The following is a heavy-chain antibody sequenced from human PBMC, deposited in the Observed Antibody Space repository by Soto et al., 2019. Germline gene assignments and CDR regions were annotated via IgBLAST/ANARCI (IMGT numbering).Heavy chain of an antibody. CDR2: IKSKTDGGTT. Sequence: GGSLRLSCAASGFTFSNAWMSWVRQAPGKGLEWVGRIKSKTDGGTTDYAAPVKGRFTISRDDSKNTLYLQMNSLKTEDTAVYYCTTSNYGPYDAFDIWGQGTMVTVSS. V-gene: IGHV3-15*01. J-gene: IGHJ3*02. CDR1: GFTFSNAW. CDR3: TTSNYGPYDAFDI. D-gene: IGHD3-10*01.